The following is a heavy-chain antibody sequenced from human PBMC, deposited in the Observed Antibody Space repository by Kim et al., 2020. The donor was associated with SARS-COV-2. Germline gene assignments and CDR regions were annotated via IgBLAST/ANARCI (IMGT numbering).Heavy chain of an antibody. CDR3: ARRSYYYSSGRYYYYGMDV. J-gene: IGHJ6*02. CDR1: GYTFTNYW. D-gene: IGHD3-10*01. V-gene: IGHV5-51*01. CDR2: IYPGDSDT. Sequence: GESLKISCKGSGYTFTNYWIGWVRQMPGKGLEWMWIIYPGDSDTRYSPSFQGQVTISADKSISIAYLQWSSLKASDTAMYYCARRSYYYSSGRYYYYGMDVWGQGTTVTVSS.